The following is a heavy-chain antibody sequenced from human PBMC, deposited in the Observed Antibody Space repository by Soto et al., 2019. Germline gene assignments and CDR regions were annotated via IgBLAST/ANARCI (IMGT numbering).Heavy chain of an antibody. CDR2: MYWDDDK. Sequence: QITLRESGPTLVKPTQTLTLTCTFSGFSLSTGGVGVAWIRQPPGKALEWLALMYWDDDKRYNPSLKSRLTITKDTSKNQVVITMTTMDPVATATYYCAHTPPVKGDVVVMVGATTNYFDYWGQGTLVTVSS. J-gene: IGHJ4*02. CDR1: GFSLSTGGVG. CDR3: AHTPPVKGDVVVMVGATTNYFDY. D-gene: IGHD2-8*02. V-gene: IGHV2-5*02.